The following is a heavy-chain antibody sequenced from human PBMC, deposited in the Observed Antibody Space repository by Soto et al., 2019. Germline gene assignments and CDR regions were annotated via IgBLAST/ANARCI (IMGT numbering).Heavy chain of an antibody. CDR2: INHSGST. CDR1: GGSFSCYY. CDR3: ASSGANWNYYYMDV. Sequence: SETLSLTCAVYGGSFSCYYWSWIRQPPGKGLEWIGEINHSGSTNYNPSLKSRVTISVDTSKNQFSLKLSSVTAADTAVYYCASSGANWNYYYMDVWGKGTTVTVSS. D-gene: IGHD1-20*01. J-gene: IGHJ6*03. V-gene: IGHV4-34*01.